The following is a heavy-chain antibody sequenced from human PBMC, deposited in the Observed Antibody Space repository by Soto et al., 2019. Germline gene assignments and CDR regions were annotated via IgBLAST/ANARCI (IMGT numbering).Heavy chain of an antibody. CDR2: ISYDGSNK. Sequence: PGGSLRLSCAASGFTFSSYGMHWVRQAPGKGLEWVAVISYDGSNKYYADSVKGRFTISRDNSKNTLYLQMNSLRAEDTAVYYCAKDSGYSGYLFDYWGQGTLVTVSS. D-gene: IGHD5-12*01. CDR1: GFTFSSYG. V-gene: IGHV3-30*18. CDR3: AKDSGYSGYLFDY. J-gene: IGHJ4*02.